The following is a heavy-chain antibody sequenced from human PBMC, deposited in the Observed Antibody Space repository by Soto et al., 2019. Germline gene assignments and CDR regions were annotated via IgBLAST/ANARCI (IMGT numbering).Heavy chain of an antibody. V-gene: IGHV3-33*01. J-gene: IGHJ5*02. CDR2: ISYDGSNQ. D-gene: IGHD2-8*01. CDR1: GITFSGYG. CDR3: ARDGAGHCSNGVCYMSWFDP. Sequence: QVQLVESGGGVVQPGGSQRLSCAASGITFSGYGMHWVRQAPGKGLEWLTTISYDGSNQHYADSVKGRFTISRDNPKNKVYLQMNSLRAEDTAVYYCARDGAGHCSNGVCYMSWFDPWGQGTLVTVSS.